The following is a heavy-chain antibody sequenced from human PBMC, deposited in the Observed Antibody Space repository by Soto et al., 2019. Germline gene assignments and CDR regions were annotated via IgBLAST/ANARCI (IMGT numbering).Heavy chain of an antibody. CDR1: GDTFGNFV. D-gene: IGHD2-15*01. CDR3: ARKAPLGYCNICGCGSDTYDI. V-gene: IGHV1-3*01. CDR2: INAGNGST. J-gene: IGHJ3*02. Sequence: GASVKVSCKASGDTFGNFVVHWVRQTAGQRLEWMGWINAGNGSTEYTQRLQGRVTIIRDTSASTVYMELNSLRSDDTAVYYCARKAPLGYCNICGCGSDTYDIWGQGTMVTVSS.